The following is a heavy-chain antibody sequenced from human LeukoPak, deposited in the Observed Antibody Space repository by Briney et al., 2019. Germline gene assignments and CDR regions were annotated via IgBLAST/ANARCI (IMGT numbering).Heavy chain of an antibody. J-gene: IGHJ3*02. CDR2: INPSGGST. Sequence: ASVKVSCKASGYTFTSYYMHWVRQAPGQGLEWMGIINPSGGSTGYAQKFQGRVTMTRDTSTSTVYMELSSLRSEDTAVYYCASPDFWSGRPSLRDAFDIWGQGTMVTVSS. CDR3: ASPDFWSGRPSLRDAFDI. CDR1: GYTFTSYY. D-gene: IGHD3-3*01. V-gene: IGHV1-46*01.